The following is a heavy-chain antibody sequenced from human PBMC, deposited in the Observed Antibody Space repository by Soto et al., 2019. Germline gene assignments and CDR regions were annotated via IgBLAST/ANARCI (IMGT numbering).Heavy chain of an antibody. D-gene: IGHD1-7*01. V-gene: IGHV4-4*02. Sequence: TLSLTCAVSGGCFTSNHWWTWARQPPGQGLEWIVEIYRTGSTNYNPSLRSRVTRSLDKSEKQISLKVTSLTAADTAVYYCESRDPGTSVDYWGQGTLVTVSS. CDR2: IYRTGST. CDR1: GGCFTSNHW. CDR3: ESRDPGTSVDY. J-gene: IGHJ4*02.